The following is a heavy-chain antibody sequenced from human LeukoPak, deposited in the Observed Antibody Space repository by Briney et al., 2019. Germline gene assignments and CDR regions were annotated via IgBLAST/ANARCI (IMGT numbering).Heavy chain of an antibody. Sequence: PGGSLRLSCAASGFTFSSYAMSWVRQAPGKGLEWVSAISGSGGSTYYADSVKGRFTISRDNSKNTLYLQMNSLRAEDTAVYYCAKKISRITMVRGVISLDYWGQGTLSPSPQ. J-gene: IGHJ4*02. CDR3: AKKISRITMVRGVISLDY. CDR1: GFTFSSYA. D-gene: IGHD3-10*01. CDR2: ISGSGGST. V-gene: IGHV3-23*01.